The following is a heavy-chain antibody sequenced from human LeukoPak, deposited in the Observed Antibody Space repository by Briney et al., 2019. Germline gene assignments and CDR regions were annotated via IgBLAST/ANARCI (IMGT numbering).Heavy chain of an antibody. J-gene: IGHJ4*02. V-gene: IGHV1-24*01. Sequence: ASVKVSCKVSGYTLTELSMHWVRQAPGKGLEWMGGFDPEDGETIYAQKFQGRVTMTEDTSTDTAYMELSSLKASDTAMYYCARGLANGYQLREYFDYWGQGTLVTVSS. CDR3: ARGLANGYQLREYFDY. CDR1: GYTLTELS. CDR2: FDPEDGET. D-gene: IGHD5-24*01.